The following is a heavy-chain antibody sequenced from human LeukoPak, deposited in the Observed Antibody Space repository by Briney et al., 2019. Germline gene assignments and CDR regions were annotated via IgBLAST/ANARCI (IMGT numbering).Heavy chain of an antibody. CDR2: INPSGGST. V-gene: IGHV1-46*01. CDR1: GYTFTSYY. CDR3: ARDRATYSSSYDYYYGMDV. D-gene: IGHD6-13*01. Sequence: ASVKVSCKASGYTFTSYYMHWVRQAPGQGLEWMGIINPSGGSTSYAQKFQGRVTMTRDTSTSTVYMELSSLRSEDTAVYYCARDRATYSSSYDYYYGMDVWGQGTTVTVSS. J-gene: IGHJ6*02.